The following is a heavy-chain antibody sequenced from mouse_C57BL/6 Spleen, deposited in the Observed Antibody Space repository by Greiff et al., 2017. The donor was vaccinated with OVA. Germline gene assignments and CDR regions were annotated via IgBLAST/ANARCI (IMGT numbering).Heavy chain of an antibody. CDR3: AKGGTGFDY. J-gene: IGHJ2*01. V-gene: IGHV1-82*01. CDR2: IYPGDGDP. D-gene: IGHD3-3*01. CDR1: GYAFSSSW. Sequence: VQLQQSGPELVKPGASVKISCKASGYAFSSSWMNWVKQRPGKGLEWIGRIYPGDGDPNYNGKFKGKATLTADKSSSTAYMQLSSLTSEDSAVYFCAKGGTGFDYWGQGTTLTVSS.